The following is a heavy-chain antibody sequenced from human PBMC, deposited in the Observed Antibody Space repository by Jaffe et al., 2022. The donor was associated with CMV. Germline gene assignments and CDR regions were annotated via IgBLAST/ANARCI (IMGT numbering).Heavy chain of an antibody. D-gene: IGHD2-15*01. CDR2: ISSRSTYI. J-gene: IGHJ4*02. V-gene: IGHV3-21*01. CDR1: GFTFSSHS. CDR3: ARKPCSGGSCYDDY. Sequence: EVQLVESGGGLVKPGGSLRLSCAASGFTFSSHSMTWVRQAPGKGLEWVSSISSRSTYIYYADSVRGRFTISRDNAKDSLFLQMNSLRAEDTAVYYCARKPCSGGSCYDDYWGQGTLVTVSS.